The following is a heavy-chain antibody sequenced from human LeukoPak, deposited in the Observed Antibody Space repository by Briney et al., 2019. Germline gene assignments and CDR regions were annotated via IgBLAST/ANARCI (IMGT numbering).Heavy chain of an antibody. V-gene: IGHV1-18*01. Sequence: ASVKVSCKASGYTFTSYGISWVRQAPGQGLEWMGWISAYNGNTNYAQKLQGRVTMTTDTSTSTAYMELRSLRSDDTAVYYCARDYFAGGYYYYMDVWGKGTTVTVSS. CDR3: ARDYFAGGYYYYMDV. CDR2: ISAYNGNT. J-gene: IGHJ6*03. CDR1: GYTFTSYG. D-gene: IGHD3-16*01.